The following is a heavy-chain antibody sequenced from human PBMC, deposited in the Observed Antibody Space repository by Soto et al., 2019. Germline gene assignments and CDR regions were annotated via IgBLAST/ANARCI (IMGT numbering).Heavy chain of an antibody. CDR2: ISGSGGST. V-gene: IGHV3-23*01. CDR1: GFTFSSYA. Sequence: QPGGSLRLSCAASGFTFSSYAMSWVRQAPGKGLEWVSAISGSGGSTYYADSVKGRFTTSRDNSKNTLYLQMNSLRAEDTAVYYCAKLNYCSSTSCYLNWFDPWGQGTLVTVSS. CDR3: AKLNYCSSTSCYLNWFDP. D-gene: IGHD2-2*01. J-gene: IGHJ5*02.